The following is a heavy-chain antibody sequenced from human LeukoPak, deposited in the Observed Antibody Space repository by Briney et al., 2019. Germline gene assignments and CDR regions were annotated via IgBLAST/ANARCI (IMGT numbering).Heavy chain of an antibody. Sequence: PETLSLTCTVSGVSLSSYYWSWIRQTPGEGLEWIGDIYYSGSTNYNPSLKSRVTISVDTSKNQFSLKLSSVTAADTAVYYCARGYYDSSGYYYYFDYWGQGTLVTVSS. CDR1: GVSLSSYY. J-gene: IGHJ4*02. CDR3: ARGYYDSSGYYYYFDY. V-gene: IGHV4-59*01. CDR2: IYYSGST. D-gene: IGHD3-22*01.